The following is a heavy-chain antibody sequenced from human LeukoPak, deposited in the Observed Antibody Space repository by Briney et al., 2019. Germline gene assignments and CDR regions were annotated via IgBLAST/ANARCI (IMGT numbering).Heavy chain of an antibody. V-gene: IGHV1-69*06. CDR3: ARDRVGYCSSTSCYHFDY. CDR1: GGTFSSYA. D-gene: IGHD2-2*01. Sequence: GASVKVSCKASGGTFSSYAISRVRQAPGQGLEWMGGIIPIFGTANYAQKFQGRVTITADKSTSTAYMELSSLRSEDTAVYYCARDRVGYCSSTSCYHFDYWGQGTLVTVSS. CDR2: IIPIFGTA. J-gene: IGHJ4*02.